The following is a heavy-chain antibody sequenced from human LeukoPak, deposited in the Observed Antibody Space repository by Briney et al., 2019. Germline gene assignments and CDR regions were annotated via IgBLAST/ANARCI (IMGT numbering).Heavy chain of an antibody. J-gene: IGHJ4*02. CDR3: ARTIISSGWYASFDY. D-gene: IGHD6-19*01. CDR1: GFTFRSYS. V-gene: IGHV3-21*01. CDR2: ISSSSSYI. Sequence: GGSLRLSCAASGFTFRSYSMNWVHQAPGKGLEWVSSISSSSSYIYYADSVKGRFTISRDNAKNSLYLQMNSLRAEDTAVYYCARTIISSGWYASFDYWGQGTLVTVSS.